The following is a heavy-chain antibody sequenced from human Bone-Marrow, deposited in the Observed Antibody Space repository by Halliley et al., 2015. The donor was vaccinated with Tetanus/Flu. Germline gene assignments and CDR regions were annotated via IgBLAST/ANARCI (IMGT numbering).Heavy chain of an antibody. CDR2: IYQIGPT. CDR3: ARTKCIGGSCFECSDY. Sequence: GEIYQIGPTNSNPPLKSRVTISVDKSKNQFSLKLTSVTAADTAIYYCARTKCIGGSCFECSDYCGQGTLVTVSS. D-gene: IGHD2-15*01. V-gene: IGHV4-4*02. J-gene: IGHJ4*02.